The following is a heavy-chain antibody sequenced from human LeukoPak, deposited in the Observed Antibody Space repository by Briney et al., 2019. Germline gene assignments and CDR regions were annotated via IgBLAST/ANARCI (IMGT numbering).Heavy chain of an antibody. CDR3: ARDATYLYYYGMDV. CDR1: GFTLSSYA. CDR2: ISYDGSNK. V-gene: IGHV3-30*04. J-gene: IGHJ6*04. D-gene: IGHD2-15*01. Sequence: GGSLRLSCAASGFTLSSYAMHWVRQAPGKGLEWVAVISYDGSNKYYADSVKGRFTISRDNSKNTLYLQMNSLRAEDTAVYYCARDATYLYYYGMDVWGKGTTVTVSS.